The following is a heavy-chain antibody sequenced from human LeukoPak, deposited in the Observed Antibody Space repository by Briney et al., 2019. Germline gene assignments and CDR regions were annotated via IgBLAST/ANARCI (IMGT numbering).Heavy chain of an antibody. J-gene: IGHJ4*02. CDR3: ANATGYNWKGAFDY. D-gene: IGHD1-20*01. V-gene: IGHV3-9*01. Sequence: PGRSLRLSCAASGFTFDDYAMHWVRQAPGKGLEWVSGISWNSGTIGYADSVKGRFTISRNNAKNSLYLQMNSLRAEDKALYYCANATGYNWKGAFDYWGQGTLVTVSS. CDR2: ISWNSGTI. CDR1: GFTFDDYA.